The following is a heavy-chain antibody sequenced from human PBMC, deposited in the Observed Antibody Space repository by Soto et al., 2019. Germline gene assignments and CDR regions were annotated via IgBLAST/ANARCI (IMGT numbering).Heavy chain of an antibody. D-gene: IGHD3-16*01. V-gene: IGHV4-59*01. CDR1: GGSINNYY. CDR3: ARLRGHFDY. CDR2: IFYSGTT. J-gene: IGHJ4*01. Sequence: SETLSLTCTVSGGSINNYYWTWILQPPGKGLEYIGYIFYSGTTNYNPSLKSRVTISVDTSKNQFSLRLSSVTAADTAVYYCARLRGHFDYWGQGTLVTVSS.